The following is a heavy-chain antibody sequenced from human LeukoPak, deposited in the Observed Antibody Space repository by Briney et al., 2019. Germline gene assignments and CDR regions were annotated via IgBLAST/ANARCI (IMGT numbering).Heavy chain of an antibody. Sequence: GGSLRLSCAASGFTFSSYGMSWVRQAPGQGLEWVSAISGSGGSTYYADSVKGRFTISRDNSKNKLYLQMNSLRAEDTAVYYCAKVGTFGYDYWGQGTLVTVSS. J-gene: IGHJ4*02. D-gene: IGHD3-16*01. CDR3: AKVGTFGYDY. V-gene: IGHV3-23*01. CDR2: ISGSGGST. CDR1: GFTFSSYG.